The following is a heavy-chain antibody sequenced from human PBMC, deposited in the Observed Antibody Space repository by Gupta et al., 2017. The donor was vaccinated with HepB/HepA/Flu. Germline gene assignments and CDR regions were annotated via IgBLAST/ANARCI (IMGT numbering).Heavy chain of an antibody. J-gene: IGHJ4*02. CDR2: ISGDGGYT. D-gene: IGHD6-6*01. V-gene: IGHV3-43*02. CDR3: AKDRWSSSSLNYFDY. CDR1: GLCFDDYA. Sequence: EVQLVESGGGVVQPGGSLRLSCAASGLCFDDYAMHWVRQAPGKGLEWISLISGDGGYTYYAESVKGRFTISRDNSKKSLYLQMSSLRREDTAFYYCAKDRWSSSSLNYFDYWGQGTPVTVSS.